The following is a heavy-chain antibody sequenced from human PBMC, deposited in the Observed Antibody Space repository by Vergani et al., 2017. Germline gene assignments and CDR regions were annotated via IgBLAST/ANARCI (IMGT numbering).Heavy chain of an antibody. J-gene: IGHJ4*02. CDR2: IYYSGST. Sequence: QLQLQESGPGLVKPSETLSLTCTVSGGSITYGAFYWGWIRQSPGKGLEWIGYIYYSGSTYYNPSLKSRVTISVDTSKNQFSLKLSSVTAADTAVYYCTREWYYDSIAYWAYWGQGTLVTVSS. V-gene: IGHV4-30-4*08. D-gene: IGHD3-22*01. CDR1: GGSITYGAFY. CDR3: TREWYYDSIAYWAY.